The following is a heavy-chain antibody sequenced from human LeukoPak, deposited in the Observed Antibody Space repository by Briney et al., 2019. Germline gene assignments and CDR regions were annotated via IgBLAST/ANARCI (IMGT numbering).Heavy chain of an antibody. V-gene: IGHV4-39*07. Sequence: SETLSLTCTVSGGSISSSSYYWGWIRQPPGTGLEWIGSIYYSGSTYYNPSLKSRVTISVDTSKNQFSLKLSSVTAADTAVYYCASSPQWLDTFDYWGQGTLVTVSS. CDR3: ASSPQWLDTFDY. CDR1: GGSISSSSYY. D-gene: IGHD6-19*01. J-gene: IGHJ4*02. CDR2: IYYSGST.